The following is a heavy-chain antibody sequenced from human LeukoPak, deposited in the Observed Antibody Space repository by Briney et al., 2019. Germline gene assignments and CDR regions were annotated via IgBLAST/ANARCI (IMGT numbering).Heavy chain of an antibody. V-gene: IGHV3-30*18. D-gene: IGHD4-11*01. CDR3: AKPDYSNYGAFDY. J-gene: IGHJ4*02. CDR2: ISYDGSNK. CDR1: GFTFSSYA. Sequence: GGSLRLSCAASGFTFSSYAMSWVRQAPGKGLEWVAVISYDGSNKYYADSVKGRFTISRDNSKNTLYLQMNSLRAEDTAVYYCAKPDYSNYGAFDYWGQGTLVTVSS.